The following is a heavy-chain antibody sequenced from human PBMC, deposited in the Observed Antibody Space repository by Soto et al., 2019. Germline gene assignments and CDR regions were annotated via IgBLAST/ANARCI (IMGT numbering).Heavy chain of an antibody. Sequence: EVQLVESGGGLVQPGGSLRLSCAASRFTFSSYDMHWVRQATGKGLEWVSGIATAGDTYYAGSVKGRFTISRENAKNSLYLQMNSLRAEDTAVYYCARGRYCSGGSCYFPYYYGMDVWGQGTTVTVSS. D-gene: IGHD2-15*01. V-gene: IGHV3-13*01. CDR1: RFTFSSYD. CDR2: IATAGDT. CDR3: ARGRYCSGGSCYFPYYYGMDV. J-gene: IGHJ6*02.